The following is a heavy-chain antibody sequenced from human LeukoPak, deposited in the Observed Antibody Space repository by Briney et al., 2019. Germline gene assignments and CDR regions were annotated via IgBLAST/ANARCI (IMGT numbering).Heavy chain of an antibody. Sequence: GGSLRLSCAASGFTFSSYSMNWVRQAPGKGLEWVSSIRSSSSYIYYADSVKGRFTTSRDNAKNSLYLQMNSLRAEDTTVYYCAKGSSSWTRDYYYYMDVWGKGTTVTISS. CDR1: GFTFSSYS. CDR2: IRSSSSYI. V-gene: IGHV3-21*01. CDR3: AKGSSSWTRDYYYYMDV. D-gene: IGHD6-13*01. J-gene: IGHJ6*03.